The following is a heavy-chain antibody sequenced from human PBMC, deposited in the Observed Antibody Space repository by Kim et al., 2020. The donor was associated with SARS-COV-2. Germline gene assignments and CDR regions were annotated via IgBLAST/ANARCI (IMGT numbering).Heavy chain of an antibody. CDR1: GFTFSSYA. CDR2: IWYDGSNK. J-gene: IGHJ4*02. Sequence: GGSLRLSCAASGFTFSSYAMHWVRQAPGKGLEWVAVIWYDGSNKYYADSVKGRFTISRDNSKNTLYLQMNSLRAEDTAVYYCAKDRGMATMNFDYWGQGTLVTVSS. D-gene: IGHD5-12*01. CDR3: AKDRGMATMNFDY. V-gene: IGHV3-33*06.